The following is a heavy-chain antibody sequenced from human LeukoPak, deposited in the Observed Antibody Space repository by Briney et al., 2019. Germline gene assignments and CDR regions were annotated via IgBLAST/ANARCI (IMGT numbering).Heavy chain of an antibody. CDR3: ARGAILGSIAADGVKYFDY. V-gene: IGHV1-2*02. CDR1: GYTFTGYY. D-gene: IGHD6-13*01. J-gene: IGHJ4*02. CDR2: INPNSGGT. Sequence: ASVKVSCKASGYTFTGYYMHWVRQAPGQGLEWLGWINPNSGGTNYAQKFQGRVTMTRDTSISTAYLQWSSLKASDTAMYYCARGAILGSIAADGVKYFDYWGQGTLVTVSS.